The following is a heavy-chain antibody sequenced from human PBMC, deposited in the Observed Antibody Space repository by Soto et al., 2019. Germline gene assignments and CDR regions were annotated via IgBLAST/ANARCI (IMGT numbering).Heavy chain of an antibody. D-gene: IGHD1-7*01. V-gene: IGHV4-39*01. J-gene: IGHJ4*02. CDR2: IYYSGST. CDR1: GGSISSSSYY. Sequence: SETLSLTCTVSGGSISSSSYYWGWIRQPPGKGLEWIGSIYYSGSTYYNPSLKSRVTISVDTSKNQFSLKLSSVTAADTAVYYCARHNNHWNSGSYFDYWGQGTLVTVSS. CDR3: ARHNNHWNSGSYFDY.